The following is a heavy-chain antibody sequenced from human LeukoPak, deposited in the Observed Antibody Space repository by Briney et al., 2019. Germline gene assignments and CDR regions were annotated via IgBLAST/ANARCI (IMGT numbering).Heavy chain of an antibody. CDR3: ARGGDVTTIVVVIPDPFDM. V-gene: IGHV3-23*01. J-gene: IGHJ3*02. D-gene: IGHD3-22*01. CDR2: ISGSGGST. Sequence: GGSLRLSCAASGFTFSSYAMSWVRQAPGKGLEWVSAISGSGGSTYYADSVKGRFTISRDNSKNTLSLQMNSLRTEDTALYYCARGGDVTTIVVVIPDPFDMWGQGTMVTVSS. CDR1: GFTFSSYA.